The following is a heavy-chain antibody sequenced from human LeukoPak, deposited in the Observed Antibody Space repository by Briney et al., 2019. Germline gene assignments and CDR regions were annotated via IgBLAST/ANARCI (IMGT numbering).Heavy chain of an antibody. J-gene: IGHJ6*02. CDR1: GFTFSSYW. CDR3: ARGGGWDV. Sequence: GGSLRLSCAASGFTFSSYWMNWARQAPGKGLEWVASINHNGNVNYYVDSVKGRFTISRDNAKNSLYLQMSNLRAEDTAVYFCARGGGWDVWGQGATVTVSS. V-gene: IGHV3-7*03. D-gene: IGHD2-15*01. CDR2: INHNGNVN.